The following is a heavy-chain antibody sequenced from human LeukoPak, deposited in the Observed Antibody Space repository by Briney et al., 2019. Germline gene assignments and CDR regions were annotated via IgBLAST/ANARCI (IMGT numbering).Heavy chain of an antibody. V-gene: IGHV3-23*01. Sequence: GGSLRPSCAASGFPFSNFAMSWVRQAPGKGLEWVSAISGSGDNTYYADSVKGRFTVSRDNSKKTLYLQMNSLRAEDTALYFCAKDPNFSSGWYLVDYGGQGTLVTVSS. CDR2: ISGSGDNT. J-gene: IGHJ4*02. CDR3: AKDPNFSSGWYLVDY. CDR1: GFPFSNFA. D-gene: IGHD6-19*01.